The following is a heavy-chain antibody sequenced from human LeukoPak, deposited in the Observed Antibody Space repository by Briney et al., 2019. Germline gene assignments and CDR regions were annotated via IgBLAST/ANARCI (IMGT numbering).Heavy chain of an antibody. J-gene: IGHJ3*02. Sequence: PSETLSLTCTVSGGSISSSSYYWGWIRQPPGKGLEWIGSIYYSGSTYYNPSLKSRVTTSVDTSKNQFSPKLSSVTAADTAVYYCARRRSGGSSWYFEEYADAFDIWGQGTMVTVSS. CDR1: GGSISSSSYY. V-gene: IGHV4-39*01. CDR2: IYYSGST. CDR3: ARRRSGGSSWYFEEYADAFDI. D-gene: IGHD6-13*01.